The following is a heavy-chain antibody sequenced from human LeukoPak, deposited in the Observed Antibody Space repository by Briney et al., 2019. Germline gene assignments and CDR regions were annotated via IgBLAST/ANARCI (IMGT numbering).Heavy chain of an antibody. CDR3: ARGKDGYTYLFDY. CDR2: IFYTGST. D-gene: IGHD5-24*01. CDR1: GDSISSYY. J-gene: IGHJ4*02. V-gene: IGHV4-59*01. Sequence: SETLSLTCTVSGDSISSYYWSWIRQPPGKGLEWIGYIFYTGSTNYNPSLTSRVTISVATPRKQFSLKLSSVTAADPAVYHCARGKDGYTYLFDYWGQGTLVTVSS.